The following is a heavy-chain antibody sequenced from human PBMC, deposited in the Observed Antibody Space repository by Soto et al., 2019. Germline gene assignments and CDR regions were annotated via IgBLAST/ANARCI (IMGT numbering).Heavy chain of an antibody. D-gene: IGHD3-22*01. Sequence: ASVKVSCKASGYTFTNYAIHCVRQAPGQRLEWMGWINAGNGNTRYSQKFQGRVTITRDTSASTAYMELSSLRSEDTALYYCARDEGYSDSSGYYDYWGQGTLVTVSS. J-gene: IGHJ4*02. CDR3: ARDEGYSDSSGYYDY. V-gene: IGHV1-3*01. CDR1: GYTFTNYA. CDR2: INAGNGNT.